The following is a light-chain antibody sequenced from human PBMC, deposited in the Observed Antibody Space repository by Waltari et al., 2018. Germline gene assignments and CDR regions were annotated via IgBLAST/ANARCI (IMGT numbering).Light chain of an antibody. Sequence: QSVLTQPPSVAGAPGQRVTISCTGSSSNIGAGYDVHWYQQFPGTAPKLLSYGNNDPPSGGPDRFSGSKSATSASLAITGLQADDEAEYHCQSYDNGLRGRVFGGGTKVTVL. J-gene: IGLJ3*02. V-gene: IGLV1-40*01. CDR2: GNN. CDR1: SSNIGAGYD. CDR3: QSYDNGLRGRV.